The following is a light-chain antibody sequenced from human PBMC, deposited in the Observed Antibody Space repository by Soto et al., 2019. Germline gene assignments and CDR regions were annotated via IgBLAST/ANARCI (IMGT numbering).Light chain of an antibody. V-gene: IGKV3-15*01. CDR1: QFISNN. J-gene: IGKJ3*01. Sequence: EIVLTQSPATLSVSPGERATLSCRASQFISNNLACYNHKPGQSPRLLIYDASTSATGIPSRVSGSGSGTEFTLTISSLQSEAVAGSSCQQYNTGLTFGPGTKVDFK. CDR3: QQYNTGLT. CDR2: DAS.